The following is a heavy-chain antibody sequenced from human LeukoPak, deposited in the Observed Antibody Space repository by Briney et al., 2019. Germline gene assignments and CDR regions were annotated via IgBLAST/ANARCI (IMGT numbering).Heavy chain of an antibody. CDR1: GGSIDSYY. CDR2: IYYTGST. CDR3: ARVYQSAEYYFDY. D-gene: IGHD2-2*01. V-gene: IGHV4-59*01. J-gene: IGHJ4*02. Sequence: SETLSLTCTVSGGSIDSYYWSWIRQPPGKGLGWIGYIYYTGSTEYHPSLKSRVTISLDTSKNQFSLKLTSVTAADTAVYYCARVYQSAEYYFDYWGQGNLVSVSS.